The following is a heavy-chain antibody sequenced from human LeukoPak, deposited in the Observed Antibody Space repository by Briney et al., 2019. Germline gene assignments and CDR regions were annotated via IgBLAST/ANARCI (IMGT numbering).Heavy chain of an antibody. CDR2: IAYDGSNP. V-gene: IGHV3-30-3*01. D-gene: IGHD1-26*01. Sequence: GGSLRLSCAASGFTFSNYAMHWVRQAPGKGLQWVAVIAYDGSNPYYADSVKGRFSISRDNSKNTLYLQMNSQRAEDTAVYYCASLVVGATSPDAFDIWGQGTMVTVSS. CDR3: ASLVVGATSPDAFDI. CDR1: GFTFSNYA. J-gene: IGHJ3*02.